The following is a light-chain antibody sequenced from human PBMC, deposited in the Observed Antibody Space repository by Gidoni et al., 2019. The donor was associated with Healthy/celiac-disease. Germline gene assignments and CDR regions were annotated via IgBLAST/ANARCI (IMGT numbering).Light chain of an antibody. J-gene: IGKJ2*01. Sequence: EIVLTHSPATLSLSPGERATLSCRASQSVSSYLTWYQQKPGQAPRLLIYDASNRATGIPARFSGSGSGTDFTLTISSLEPEDFAIYYCQQRSNWQEYTFGQGTKLEIK. CDR1: QSVSSY. CDR3: QQRSNWQEYT. V-gene: IGKV3-11*01. CDR2: DAS.